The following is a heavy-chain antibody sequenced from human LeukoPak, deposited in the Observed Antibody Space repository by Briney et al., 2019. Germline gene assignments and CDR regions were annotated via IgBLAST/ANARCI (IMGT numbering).Heavy chain of an antibody. CDR3: ARGRPHGNDY. CDR1: GFTFSSYG. D-gene: IGHD4-23*01. V-gene: IGHV3-30*03. CDR2: ISYDGSNK. J-gene: IGHJ4*02. Sequence: GGSLRLSCAASGFTFSSYGMHWVRQAPGKGLEWVAVISYDGSNKYYADSVKGRFTISRDNSKNTLYLQMNSLRVEDTAVYYCARGRPHGNDYWGQGTLVTVSS.